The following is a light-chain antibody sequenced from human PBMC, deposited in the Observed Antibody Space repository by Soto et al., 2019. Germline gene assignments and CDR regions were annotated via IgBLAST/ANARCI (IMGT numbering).Light chain of an antibody. J-gene: IGKJ1*01. CDR3: QQYYSTLWT. V-gene: IGKV4-1*01. CDR1: QSVLHRSNNKNY. Sequence: DIVMTQSPDSLAVSLGERATINCKSSQSVLHRSNNKNYLAWYQQKPGQPPKLLIYWASTRESGVPDRFSGSGSGTDFTLSISSLQAEDAAVYYCQQYYSTLWTFGQGTKVEIK. CDR2: WAS.